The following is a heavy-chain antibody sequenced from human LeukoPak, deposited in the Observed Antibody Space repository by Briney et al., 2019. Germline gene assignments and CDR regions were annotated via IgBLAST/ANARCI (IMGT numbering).Heavy chain of an antibody. CDR2: IKSKTDGGAT. D-gene: IGHD2-2*01. J-gene: IGHJ4*02. Sequence: GGSLRLSCDASGFTFSNAWMSWVRQAPGKGLEWVGRIKSKTDGGATEYAAPGKCRFTIPRDDSKNTLYLQMNSLKPEDTAVYYCTTVFQPLGYCSSTSCYPNYWGQGTLVTVSS. V-gene: IGHV3-15*01. CDR3: TTVFQPLGYCSSTSCYPNY. CDR1: GFTFSNAW.